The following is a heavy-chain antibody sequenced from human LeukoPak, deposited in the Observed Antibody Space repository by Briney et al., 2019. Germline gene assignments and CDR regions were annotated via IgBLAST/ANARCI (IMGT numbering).Heavy chain of an antibody. D-gene: IGHD6-13*01. CDR1: GFTFSSYA. CDR2: ISDSGGST. CDR3: AKSRLGIGYGSTWYPGDY. Sequence: GGSLRLSCAASGFTFSSYAMSWVRQAPGKGLEWVSAISDSGGSTYYAGSVKGRFTISRDNSKNTLFLQMSSLRAEDTAVYYCAKSRLGIGYGSTWYPGDYWGQGTLVTVSS. J-gene: IGHJ4*02. V-gene: IGHV3-23*01.